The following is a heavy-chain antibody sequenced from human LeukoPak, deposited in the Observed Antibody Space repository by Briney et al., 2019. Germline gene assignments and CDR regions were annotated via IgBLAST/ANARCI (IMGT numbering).Heavy chain of an antibody. D-gene: IGHD3-22*01. J-gene: IGHJ4*02. CDR2: INHGGST. Sequence: SETLSLTCAVYGGSFSGYYWSWIRQPPGKGLEWIGEINHGGSTNYNPSLKSRVTISVDTSKNQFSLKLSSVTAADTAVYYCARGPGGYFYYDSSGYFDYWGQGTLVTVSS. V-gene: IGHV4-34*01. CDR1: GGSFSGYY. CDR3: ARGPGGYFYYDSSGYFDY.